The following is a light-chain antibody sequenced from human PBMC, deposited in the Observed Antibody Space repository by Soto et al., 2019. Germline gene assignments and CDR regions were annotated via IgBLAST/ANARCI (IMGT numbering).Light chain of an antibody. CDR2: EVI. Sequence: QSALTQPASVSGSPGQSITISCTAISSDITTYNYVSWYQHHPGKAPKLIIYEVINRPSGVSNRCSGSKSGNTASLTISGLQAEDEADYYCSSYPSTRWVFGGGTKLTVL. J-gene: IGLJ3*02. CDR1: SSDITTYNY. CDR3: SSYPSTRWV. V-gene: IGLV2-14*01.